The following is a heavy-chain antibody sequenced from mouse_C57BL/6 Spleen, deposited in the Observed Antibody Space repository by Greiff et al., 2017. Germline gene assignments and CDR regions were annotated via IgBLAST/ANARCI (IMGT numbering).Heavy chain of an antibody. Sequence: VQLQQSGAELVRPGASVTLSCKASGYTFTDYEMHWVKQTPVHGLEWIGAIDPETGGTAYNQKFKGKAILTADNSSSTAYMELRSLTSEDSSVYYCTRENGNYRYYYAMDYWGQGTSVTVSS. CDR2: IDPETGGT. J-gene: IGHJ4*01. V-gene: IGHV1-15*01. D-gene: IGHD2-1*01. CDR1: GYTFTDYE. CDR3: TRENGNYRYYYAMDY.